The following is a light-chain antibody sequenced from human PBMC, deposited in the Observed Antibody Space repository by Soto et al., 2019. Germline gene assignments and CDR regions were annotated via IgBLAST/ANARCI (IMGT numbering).Light chain of an antibody. CDR3: QQYNNWPYT. V-gene: IGKV3-15*01. CDR2: GAS. J-gene: IGKJ2*01. CDR1: QSVNSN. Sequence: EIVMTQSPATLSVSPGERAALSCRASQSVNSNFAWYQQKPGQAPRLLIYGASTRATDIPARFSGSGSGTEFTLTIGSLQSEDFAVYYCQQYNNWPYTFGQGTKLEIK.